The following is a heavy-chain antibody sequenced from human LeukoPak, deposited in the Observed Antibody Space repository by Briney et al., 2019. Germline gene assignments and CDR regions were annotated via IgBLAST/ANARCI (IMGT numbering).Heavy chain of an antibody. V-gene: IGHV1-18*01. CDR3: ARDRDRGIAARQVDY. CDR1: GYTFTSYG. Sequence: ASVKVSCKASGYTFTSYGISWVRQAPGQGLEWMGWISAYNGNTNYAQKLQGRVTMTTDTSTSTAYMELRSLRSDDTAVYYWARDRDRGIAARQVDYWGQGTLVTVSS. CDR2: ISAYNGNT. D-gene: IGHD6-6*01. J-gene: IGHJ4*02.